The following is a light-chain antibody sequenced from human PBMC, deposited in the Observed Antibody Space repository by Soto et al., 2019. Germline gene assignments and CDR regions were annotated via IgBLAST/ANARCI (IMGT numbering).Light chain of an antibody. CDR2: DTH. J-gene: IGLJ7*01. CDR3: LLSYDGARFVL. Sequence: QAVVTQEPSMTVSPGGTVTLTCGSSTGAVTSLHYPYWFQQKPGQFPRTLIYDTHIKHSWTPDRFSGSLLGDKAALTLSGALPEDEAHYYCLLSYDGARFVLFGGGTQLTVL. CDR1: TGAVTSLHY. V-gene: IGLV7-46*01.